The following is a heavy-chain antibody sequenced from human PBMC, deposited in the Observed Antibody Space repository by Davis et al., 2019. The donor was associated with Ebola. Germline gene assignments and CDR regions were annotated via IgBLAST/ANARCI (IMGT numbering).Heavy chain of an antibody. V-gene: IGHV3-53*01. D-gene: IGHD3-3*01. CDR2: MYSDGST. CDR1: GFTVSNNY. J-gene: IGHJ5*02. CDR3: ASIEWLLS. Sequence: PGGSLRLSCAASGFTVSNNYVSWVRQAPGKGLEWVSIMYSDGSTFYADSVKGRFTISRDNSKNTLYVQMNNVRAEDTAVYYCASIEWLLSWGQGTLVTVSS.